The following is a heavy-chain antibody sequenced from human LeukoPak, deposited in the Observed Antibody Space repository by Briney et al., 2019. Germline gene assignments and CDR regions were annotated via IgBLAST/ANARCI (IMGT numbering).Heavy chain of an antibody. J-gene: IGHJ4*02. CDR2: IYYSGST. Sequence: SETLSLTCTVSGGSISSYYWSWIRHPPGKGLEWIGYIYYSGSTNYNPSLKSRVTISVDTSKNQFSLKLSSVTAADTAVYYCARERGISFHNYWGQGTLVTVSS. CDR3: ARERGISFHNY. D-gene: IGHD3-16*02. V-gene: IGHV4-59*01. CDR1: GGSISSYY.